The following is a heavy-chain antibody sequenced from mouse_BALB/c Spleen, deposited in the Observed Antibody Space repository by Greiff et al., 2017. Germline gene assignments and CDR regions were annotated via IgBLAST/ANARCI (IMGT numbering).Heavy chain of an antibody. CDR2: IDPSDSYT. CDR3: ARLGRYDHFDY. CDR1: GYTFTSSW. Sequence: VQLQQPGAELVKPGASVKLSCKASGYTFTSSWMHWVKQRPGQGLEWIGEIDPSDSYTNYNQKFKGKATLTVDKSSSTAYMQLSSLTSEDSAVYYCARLGRYDHFDYWGQGTTLTVSS. V-gene: IGHV1-69*02. J-gene: IGHJ2*01. D-gene: IGHD2-14*01.